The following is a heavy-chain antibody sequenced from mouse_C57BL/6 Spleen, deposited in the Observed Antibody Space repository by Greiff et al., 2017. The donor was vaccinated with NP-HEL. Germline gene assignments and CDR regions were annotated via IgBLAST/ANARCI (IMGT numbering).Heavy chain of an antibody. CDR2: INPNNGGT. CDR3: ARSDYGSSGMDY. CDR1: GYTFTDYN. D-gene: IGHD1-1*01. V-gene: IGHV1-22*01. J-gene: IGHJ2*01. Sequence: VQLKQSGPELVKPGASVKMSCKASGYTFTDYNMHWVKQSHGKSLEWIGYINPNNGGTSYNQKFKGKATLTVNKSSSTAYMELRSLTSEDSAVYYCARSDYGSSGMDYWGQGTTLTVSS.